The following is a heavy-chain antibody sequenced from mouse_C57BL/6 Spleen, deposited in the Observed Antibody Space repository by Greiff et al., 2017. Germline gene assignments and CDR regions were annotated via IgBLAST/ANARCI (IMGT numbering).Heavy chain of an antibody. CDR3: ASRNWDYFDY. CDR2: IHPNSGST. CDR1: GYTFTSYW. V-gene: IGHV1-64*01. Sequence: VKLQESGAELVKPGASVKLSCKASGYTFTSYWMHWVKQRPGQGLEWIGMIHPNSGSTNYNEKFKSKATLTVDKSASTAYMQLSSLTSEDSAVYYCASRNWDYFDYWGQGTTLTVSS. J-gene: IGHJ2*01. D-gene: IGHD4-1*02.